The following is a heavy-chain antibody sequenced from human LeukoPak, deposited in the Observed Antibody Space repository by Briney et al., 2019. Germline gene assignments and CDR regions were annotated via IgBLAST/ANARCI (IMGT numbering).Heavy chain of an antibody. J-gene: IGHJ6*02. Sequence: ASVKVSCKASGYTFTSYDINWVRQATGQGLEWMGWMNPNSGNTGYAQKFQGRVTITRNTSISTAYMELSILISEDTAVYYCATPLWFGELSHDGYYGMDVWGQGTTVTVS. D-gene: IGHD3-10*01. CDR2: MNPNSGNT. CDR1: GYTFTSYD. CDR3: ATPLWFGELSHDGYYGMDV. V-gene: IGHV1-8*03.